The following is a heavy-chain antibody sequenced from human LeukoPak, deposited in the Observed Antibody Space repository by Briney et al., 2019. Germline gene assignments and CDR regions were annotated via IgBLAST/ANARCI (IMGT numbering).Heavy chain of an antibody. Sequence: GRSLRLSCATSGFTFSSYGMHWVRQAPGKGLEWVSYISSSSRSIYYADSVKGRFTSSRDNANNSLSLQMNSLRDEDTAVYYCVLGSPFDYWGQGTLVTVSS. CDR3: VLGSPFDY. J-gene: IGHJ4*02. CDR1: GFTFSSYG. CDR2: ISSSSRSI. D-gene: IGHD3-10*01. V-gene: IGHV3-48*02.